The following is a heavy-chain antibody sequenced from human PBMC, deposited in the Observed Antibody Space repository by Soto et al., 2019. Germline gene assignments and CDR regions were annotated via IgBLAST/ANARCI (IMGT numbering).Heavy chain of an antibody. CDR3: ARVLGKTGTTYYYYYGMDV. CDR2: ISYDGTNK. V-gene: IGHV3-30*04. CDR1: GFTFNDYA. D-gene: IGHD1-7*01. J-gene: IGHJ6*02. Sequence: QVQLVEPGGGVVQPGRSLRLSCAASGFTFNDYAIHWVRQAPGKGLEWVAVISYDGTNKYYGRSVKGRFTISRDNSKNTLYLQMNSLTIEDTAVYYCARVLGKTGTTYYYYYGMDVWGQGTTVTVSS.